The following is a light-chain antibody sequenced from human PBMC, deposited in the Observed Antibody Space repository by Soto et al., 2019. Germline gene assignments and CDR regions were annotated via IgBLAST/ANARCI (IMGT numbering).Light chain of an antibody. J-gene: IGKJ3*01. Sequence: DIVMTQSPDSLSASVGDRVTITCQASDDISNYLNWYQQKPGKAPKVLIYDASHLESGVPSRFSGGGSGTEFTFTISSLQAEDIATYYCQQYANLPLTFGPGTKVDIK. CDR1: DDISNY. CDR3: QQYANLPLT. CDR2: DAS. V-gene: IGKV1-33*01.